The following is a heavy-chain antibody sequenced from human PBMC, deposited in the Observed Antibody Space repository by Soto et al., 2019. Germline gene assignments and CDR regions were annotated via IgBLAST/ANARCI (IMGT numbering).Heavy chain of an antibody. CDR3: ARNSGDGYYSYYYMDV. D-gene: IGHD1-1*01. CDR1: GYTFTSYG. Sequence: ASVKVSCKASGYTFTSYGISWVRQAPGQGLDWIGGICAYKGNTNYAQKLQGRVTMTTDTSTSTAYMELRSLRSDDSSVYYCARNSGDGYYSYYYMDVWGKGTTVTVSS. V-gene: IGHV1-18*01. CDR2: ICAYKGNT. J-gene: IGHJ6*03.